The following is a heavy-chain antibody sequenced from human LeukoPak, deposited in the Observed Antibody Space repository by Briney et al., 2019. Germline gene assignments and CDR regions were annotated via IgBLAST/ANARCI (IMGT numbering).Heavy chain of an antibody. Sequence: GGSLRLSCAASGFTFSSYGMHWVRQAPGKGLEWVAVIWYDGSNKYYADSVRGRFTISRDNSKNTLYLQMNSLRAEDTAVYYCAKDPVATMVYCFDYWGQGTLVTVSS. CDR1: GFTFSSYG. CDR3: AKDPVATMVYCFDY. D-gene: IGHD5-24*01. J-gene: IGHJ4*02. V-gene: IGHV3-33*06. CDR2: IWYDGSNK.